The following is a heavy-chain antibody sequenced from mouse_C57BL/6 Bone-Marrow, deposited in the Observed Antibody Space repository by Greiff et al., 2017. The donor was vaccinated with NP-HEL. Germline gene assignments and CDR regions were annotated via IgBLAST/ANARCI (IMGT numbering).Heavy chain of an antibody. CDR3: ARGGYYGSSRFAY. J-gene: IGHJ3*01. V-gene: IGHV3-6*01. D-gene: IGHD1-1*01. Sequence: DVKLQESGPGLVKPSQSLSLTCSVTGYSITSGYYWNWIRQFPGNKLEWMGYISYDGSNNYNPSLKNRISITRDTSKNQFFLKLNSVTTEDTATYYCARGGYYGSSRFAYWGQGTLVTVSA. CDR2: ISYDGSN. CDR1: GYSITSGYY.